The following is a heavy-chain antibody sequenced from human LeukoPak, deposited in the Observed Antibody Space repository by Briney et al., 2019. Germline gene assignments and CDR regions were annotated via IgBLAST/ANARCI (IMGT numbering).Heavy chain of an antibody. CDR2: IYYSGST. CDR1: GGSIGSYY. D-gene: IGHD1-14*01. CDR3: ARAWGTA. J-gene: IGHJ4*02. V-gene: IGHV4-59*01. Sequence: PSETLSLTCTVSGGSIGSYYWSWIRQPPGKGLEWIGYIYYSGSTNYNPSLKSRVTISVDTSKNQFSLKLSSVTAADTAVYYCARAWGTAWGQGTLVTVSS.